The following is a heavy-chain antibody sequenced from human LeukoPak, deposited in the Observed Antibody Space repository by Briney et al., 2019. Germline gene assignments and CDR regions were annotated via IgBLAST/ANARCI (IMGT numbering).Heavy chain of an antibody. D-gene: IGHD5-12*01. J-gene: IGHJ5*02. CDR1: GYTFTNNY. CDR2: INPSGDNT. V-gene: IGHV1-46*01. Sequence: WASVKVSCKASGYTFTNNYMHWVRQAPGQGLEWMGIINPSGDNTWYAQKFQGRVTLTRDMATSTDYMEVSSLRSEDTAVYYCARDNSLGDSAWWFDPWGQGTLVTVSS. CDR3: ARDNSLGDSAWWFDP.